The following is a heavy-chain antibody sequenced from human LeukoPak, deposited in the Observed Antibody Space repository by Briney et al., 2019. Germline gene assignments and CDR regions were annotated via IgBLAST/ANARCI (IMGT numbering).Heavy chain of an antibody. J-gene: IGHJ6*02. V-gene: IGHV3-9*03. CDR2: ISWNSGSI. D-gene: IGHD2-2*01. CDR1: GFTFDDYA. CDR3: ASSTVSWALDV. Sequence: GGSLRLSCAASGFTFDDYAMHWVRQAPGKGLEWVSGISWNSGSIGYADSVKGRFTISRDNAKNSLYLQMNSLRAEDMAVYYCASSTVSWALDVWGQGTTVTVSS.